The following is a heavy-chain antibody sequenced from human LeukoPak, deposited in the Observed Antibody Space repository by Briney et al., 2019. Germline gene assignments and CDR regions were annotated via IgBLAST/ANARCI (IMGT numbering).Heavy chain of an antibody. CDR2: VYYSGST. Sequence: SETLSLTCTVSGGSISSGDSYWSWIRQPPGKGLEWIGYVYYSGSTYYNPSLKSRVTISVDTSKNQFSLKLSSVTAADTAVYYCARRARRYYYDSSGYVGWGQGTLVTVSS. CDR1: GGSISSGDSY. CDR3: ARRARRYYYDSSGYVG. V-gene: IGHV4-30-4*08. J-gene: IGHJ4*02. D-gene: IGHD3-22*01.